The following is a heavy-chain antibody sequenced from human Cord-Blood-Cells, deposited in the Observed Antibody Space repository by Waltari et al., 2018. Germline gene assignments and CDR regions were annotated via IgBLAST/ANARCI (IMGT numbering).Heavy chain of an antibody. Sequence: EVQLVESGGGLVQPGGSLRLSCAAPGFTLSRYDTNWVRQSPGKGLEWVSYISSSGSTIYYADSVKGRFTISRDNAKNSLYLQMNSLRAEDTAVYYCAISDGDYWYFDLWGRGTLVTVSS. V-gene: IGHV3-48*03. CDR2: ISSSGSTI. J-gene: IGHJ2*01. CDR3: AISDGDYWYFDL. CDR1: GFTLSRYD. D-gene: IGHD4-17*01.